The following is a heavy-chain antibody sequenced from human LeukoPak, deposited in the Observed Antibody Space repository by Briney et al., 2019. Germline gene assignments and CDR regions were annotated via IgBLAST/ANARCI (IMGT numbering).Heavy chain of an antibody. CDR2: ISPSGGIT. Sequence: GGSLRLSCAASGFTFSSHGMNWVRQAPGMGLEWVSGISPSGGITYYTDSVKGRFTISRDNSKNTLYLQMKSLRAEDTAVYYCAKRIRVNWFDPWGQGTLVTVSS. V-gene: IGHV3-23*01. CDR3: AKRIRVNWFDP. CDR1: GFTFSSHG. J-gene: IGHJ5*02.